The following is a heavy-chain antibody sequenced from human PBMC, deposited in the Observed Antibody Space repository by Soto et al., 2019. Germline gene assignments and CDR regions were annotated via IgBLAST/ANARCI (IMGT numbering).Heavy chain of an antibody. J-gene: IGHJ5*02. V-gene: IGHV4-39*01. CDR1: GGSISSSSYH. CDR3: ARHGRDEAQSPNSWFDP. CDR2: THYSGNT. Sequence: SETLSLTCTVSGGSISSSSYHWGWIRQPPGKGLEWIGSTHYSGNTYYNPSLKSRVSMSVDTSKNQFSLNLSSVTAADTAVYYCARHGRDEAQSPNSWFDPWGQGALVTVSS.